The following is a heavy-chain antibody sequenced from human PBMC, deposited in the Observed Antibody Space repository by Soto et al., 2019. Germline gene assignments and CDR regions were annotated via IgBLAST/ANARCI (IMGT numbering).Heavy chain of an antibody. V-gene: IGHV4-39*07. J-gene: IGHJ5*02. CDR1: GGSISSSSSY. CDR3: ARTEYYYDSSGYSGIRWFDP. Sequence: SETLSLTCTVSGGSISSSSSYWGWIRQAPGKGLEWIGNVYYSGSTYSNPSLKSRVTISADTSKNQFSLKLSSVTAADTAVYYCARTEYYYDSSGYSGIRWFDPWGQGTLVTVSS. D-gene: IGHD3-22*01. CDR2: VYYSGST.